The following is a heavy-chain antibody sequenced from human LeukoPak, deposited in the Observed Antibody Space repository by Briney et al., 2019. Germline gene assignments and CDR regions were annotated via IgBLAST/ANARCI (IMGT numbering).Heavy chain of an antibody. CDR1: GDSISSDY. Sequence: SETLSLTCSVSGDSISSDYWTWIRQPPGKGLEWIGYIYYSGSTNYNPSLKSRVTISVDTSKNQFSLKLTSVTAADTAVYYCARRNKHLAPRGQYYYYYGMDVWGQGTTVTVSS. CDR3: ARRNKHLAPRGQYYYYYGMDV. V-gene: IGHV4-59*01. CDR2: IYYSGST. D-gene: IGHD1/OR15-1a*01. J-gene: IGHJ6*02.